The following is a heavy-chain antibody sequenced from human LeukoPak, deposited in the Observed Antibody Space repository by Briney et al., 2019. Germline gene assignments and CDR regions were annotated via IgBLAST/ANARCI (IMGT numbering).Heavy chain of an antibody. CDR3: ARDRAAAAGIHAFDI. V-gene: IGHV3-23*01. D-gene: IGHD6-13*01. CDR2: ISGSGGST. CDR1: GFTFSSYA. J-gene: IGHJ3*02. Sequence: GGSLRLSCAASGFTFSSYAMSWVRQAREKGLEWVSTISGSGGSTYYADSVKGRFTISRDNAKNSLYLQMNSLRAEDTAVYYCARDRAAAAGIHAFDIWGQGTMVTVSS.